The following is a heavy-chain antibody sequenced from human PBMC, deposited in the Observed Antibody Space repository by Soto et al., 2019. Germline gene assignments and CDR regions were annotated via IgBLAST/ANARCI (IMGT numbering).Heavy chain of an antibody. Sequence: SGAACGWKVGSYWRRCDRQTKGKGREWLCTIKFDASEKKYVDSVKGRFTMSRDNAKNSLYLQMDSLRAEDTAVYYCAIDSGYGSGTSVHHYLDCPGHPPLVTVSS. CDR2: IKFDASEK. J-gene: IGHJ4*01. V-gene: IGHV3-7*01. CDR1: GWKVGSYW. CDR3: AIDSGYGSGTSVHHYLDC. D-gene: IGHD3-10*01.